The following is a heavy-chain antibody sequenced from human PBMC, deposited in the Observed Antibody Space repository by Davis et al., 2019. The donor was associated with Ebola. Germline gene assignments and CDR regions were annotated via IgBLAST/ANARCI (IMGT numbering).Heavy chain of an antibody. D-gene: IGHD3-9*01. CDR1: GFSFSAYW. CDR3: ARDRYITTSATPFDY. V-gene: IGHV3-74*01. Sequence: GESLKISCVASGFSFSAYWMHWVRQAPGQGLVWVSRVNGDGSVINYADSVEGRLTISRDNAKSTLYLQMNSLRGEDTAVYFCARDRYITTSATPFDYWGQGTLVTVSS. J-gene: IGHJ4*02. CDR2: VNGDGSVI.